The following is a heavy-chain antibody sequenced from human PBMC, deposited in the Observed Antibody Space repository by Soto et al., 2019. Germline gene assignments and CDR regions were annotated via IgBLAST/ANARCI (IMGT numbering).Heavy chain of an antibody. D-gene: IGHD2-8*01. CDR1: GFTFSSYG. Sequence: GGSLRLSCAASGFTFSSYGMHWVRQAPGKGLEWVAVIWYDGSNKYYADSVKGRFTISRDNSKNTLYLQMNSLRAEDTAVYYCARDGRIVLMVYALRGPMDVWGQGTTVTVSS. CDR2: IWYDGSNK. J-gene: IGHJ6*02. V-gene: IGHV3-33*01. CDR3: ARDGRIVLMVYALRGPMDV.